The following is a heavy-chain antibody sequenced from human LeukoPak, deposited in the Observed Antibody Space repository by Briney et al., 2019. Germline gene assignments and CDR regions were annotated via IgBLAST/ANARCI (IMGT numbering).Heavy chain of an antibody. CDR1: GFTFSNYW. CDR2: IKQDGSEK. Sequence: GGSLGLSCVASGFTFSNYWMSWVRQAPGRGLEWVANIKQDGSEKYYMDSLKDRLSISRDNAKNSLYLQMSSLRAEDTAIYYCTRAFVSRIAVAGGYWGQGTLVTVSS. CDR3: TRAFVSRIAVAGGY. D-gene: IGHD6-19*01. V-gene: IGHV3-7*01. J-gene: IGHJ4*02.